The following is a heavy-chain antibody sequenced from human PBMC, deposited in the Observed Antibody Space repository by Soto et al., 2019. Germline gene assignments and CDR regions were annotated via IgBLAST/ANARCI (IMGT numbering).Heavy chain of an antibody. Sequence: SSENLFLTCTVSGGSISSGGYFLTRDRPHPGKGLEWIGYIYYNGGTYYNPSLKSRLTISVDTSKNQFSLKLTSVTAADTAVYYCASTSFVAGPLDYWGQGTLVTVSS. J-gene: IGHJ4*02. D-gene: IGHD6-19*01. CDR2: IYYNGGT. V-gene: IGHV4-31*03. CDR3: ASTSFVAGPLDY. CDR1: GGSISSGGYF.